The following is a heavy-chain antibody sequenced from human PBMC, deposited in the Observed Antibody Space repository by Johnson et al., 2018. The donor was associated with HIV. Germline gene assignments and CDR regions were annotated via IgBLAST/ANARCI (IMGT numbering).Heavy chain of an antibody. J-gene: IGHJ3*02. CDR3: AKHPDAFDI. CDR2: ISYAGSNK. Sequence: QVQLVESGGGVVQPGRSLRLSCAASGFTFSSYGMHWVRRAPGKGLEWVAVISYAGSNKYYADSVKGRFTISRDNSKNTLYLQMNSLRAEDTAVYYCAKHPDAFDIWGQGTMVTVSS. V-gene: IGHV3-30*18. CDR1: GFTFSSYG.